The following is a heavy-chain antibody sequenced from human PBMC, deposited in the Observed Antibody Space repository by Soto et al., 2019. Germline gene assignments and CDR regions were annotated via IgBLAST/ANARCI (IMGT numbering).Heavy chain of an antibody. J-gene: IGHJ4*02. V-gene: IGHV4-59*01. Sequence: SETLSLTCTVSGGSISSYYWSWIRQPPGKGLEWIGYIYYSGSTNYNPSLKSRVTISVDTSKNQFSLKLSSVTAADTAVYYCARGWEYCSGGSCPANYYFDYWGQGTLVTVSS. D-gene: IGHD2-15*01. CDR1: GGSISSYY. CDR2: IYYSGST. CDR3: ARGWEYCSGGSCPANYYFDY.